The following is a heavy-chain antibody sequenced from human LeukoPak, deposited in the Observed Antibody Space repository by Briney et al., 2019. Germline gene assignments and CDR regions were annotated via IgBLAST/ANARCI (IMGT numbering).Heavy chain of an antibody. V-gene: IGHV3-7*01. Sequence: GGSLRLSCAASGFTFSSYWMSWVRQAPGTGLEWVANIKQDGSEKYYVDSVKGRFTISRDNAKNSLYLQMNSLRAEDTAVYYCARVIVVVPAAPGHDAFDIWGQGTMVTVSS. D-gene: IGHD2-2*01. CDR2: IKQDGSEK. J-gene: IGHJ3*02. CDR3: ARVIVVVPAAPGHDAFDI. CDR1: GFTFSSYW.